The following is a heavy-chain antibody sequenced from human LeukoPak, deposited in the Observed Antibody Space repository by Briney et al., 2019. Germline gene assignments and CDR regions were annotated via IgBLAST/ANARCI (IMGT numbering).Heavy chain of an antibody. D-gene: IGHD4-11*01. J-gene: IGHJ5*02. V-gene: IGHV1-46*01. CDR1: GYTFTSYY. Sequence: ASVKVSCKASGYTFTSYYMHWVRQAPGQGLEWMGIINPSGGSTSYAQKFQGRVTMTRDMSTSTDYMELSRLRSDDTAVYYCARVHDYKNWFDPWGQGTLVTVSS. CDR2: INPSGGST. CDR3: ARVHDYKNWFDP.